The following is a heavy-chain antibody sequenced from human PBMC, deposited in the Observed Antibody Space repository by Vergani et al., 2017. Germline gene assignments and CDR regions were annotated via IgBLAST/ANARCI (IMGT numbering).Heavy chain of an antibody. J-gene: IGHJ4*02. CDR2: ISTRSDNT. V-gene: IGHV3-23*01. CDR3: AKESTSCTRTHCHITIVQGVPWDS. D-gene: IGHD3-10*01. Sequence: EVRLLESGGDLVQPGGSLRLSCTTSGFAFSEFAMHWVRQTPGKGLEWVSGISTRSDNTYYADFVRGRFTISRDDSRITLYLHLNSLRAEDTAIYYCAKESTSCTRTHCHITIVQGVPWDSWGQGTLVTDSS. CDR1: GFAFSEFA.